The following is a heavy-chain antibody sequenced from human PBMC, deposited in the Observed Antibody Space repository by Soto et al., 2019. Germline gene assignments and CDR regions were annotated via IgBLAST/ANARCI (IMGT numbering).Heavy chain of an antibody. V-gene: IGHV3-74*01. CDR2: IHSDGSST. CDR3: ARGDRGALDL. Sequence: EVQLLESGGGLVQPGESLRLSCAASGFTFSYSWMHWVRQAPGMGLVWVSRIHSDGSSTTYADSVKGRFTISRDNARNTLYLQMNILRAEDTAVYYCARGDRGALDLWGQGTVVTVSS. D-gene: IGHD1-26*01. CDR1: GFTFSYSW. J-gene: IGHJ3*01.